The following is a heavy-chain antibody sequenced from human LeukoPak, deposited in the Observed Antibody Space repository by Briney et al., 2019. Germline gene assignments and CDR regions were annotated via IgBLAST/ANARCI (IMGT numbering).Heavy chain of an antibody. CDR2: SRNKINSYTT. CDR1: GFTISDHY. CDR3: ARDFYDSSGYYFDY. Sequence: PGGSLRLSCAASGFTISDHYMDWVRQAPGKGLEWVGRSRNKINSYTTEYAASVKGRFTISRDDSKNSLYLQMNSLKTEDTAVYYCARDFYDSSGYYFDYWGQGALVIVSS. V-gene: IGHV3-72*01. J-gene: IGHJ4*02. D-gene: IGHD3-22*01.